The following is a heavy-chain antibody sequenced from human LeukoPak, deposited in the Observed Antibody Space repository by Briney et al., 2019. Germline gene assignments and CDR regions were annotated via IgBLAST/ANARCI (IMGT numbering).Heavy chain of an antibody. CDR2: IYTSGST. V-gene: IGHV4-4*09. CDR1: GGSISSYY. CDR3: ARRYDWPSDAFDI. D-gene: IGHD1-20*01. J-gene: IGHJ3*02. Sequence: SETLSLTCTVSGGSISSYYWSWIRQPPGKGLEWIGYIYTSGSTNYNPSLKSRVTISVDTSKNQFSLKLSSVTAADTAVYYCARRYDWPSDAFDIWGQRTMVTVSS.